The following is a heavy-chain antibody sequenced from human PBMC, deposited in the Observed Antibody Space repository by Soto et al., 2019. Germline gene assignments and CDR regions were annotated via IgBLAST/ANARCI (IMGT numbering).Heavy chain of an antibody. CDR1: GGSISSSSYY. J-gene: IGHJ5*02. D-gene: IGHD3-9*01. CDR3: GGVLRYFDWLISTYTTYPDGP. Sequence: SETLSLTCTVSGGSISSSSYYWGWIRQPPGKGLEWIGSIYYSGSTYYNPSLKSRVTISVDTSKNQFSLKLSSVTAADTAVYYCGGVLRYFDWLISTYTTYPDGPWGQGTLVTVSS. V-gene: IGHV4-39*01. CDR2: IYYSGST.